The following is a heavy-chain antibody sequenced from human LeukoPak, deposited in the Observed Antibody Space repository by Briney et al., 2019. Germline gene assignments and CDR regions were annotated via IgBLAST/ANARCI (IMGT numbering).Heavy chain of an antibody. CDR2: IYSGGST. CDR3: ARDFEAAGFDY. Sequence: GGSLRLSCAASGFTVSSNYMSWVRQAPGKGLEWVPVIYSGGSTYYADSVKGRFTISRDNSKNTLYLQMNSLRAEDTAVYYCARDFEAAGFDYWGQGTLVTVSS. V-gene: IGHV3-66*01. J-gene: IGHJ4*02. D-gene: IGHD6-19*01. CDR1: GFTVSSNY.